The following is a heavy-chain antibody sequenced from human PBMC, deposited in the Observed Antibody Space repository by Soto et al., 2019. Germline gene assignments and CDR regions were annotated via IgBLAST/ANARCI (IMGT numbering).Heavy chain of an antibody. D-gene: IGHD5-18*01. CDR2: IYHSGST. Sequence: SETLSLTCAVSGGSISSGGYSWSWIRQPPGKGLEWIGYIYHSGSTYYNPSLKSRVTISVDRSKNQFSLKLSSVTAADTAVYYCARAPGYSYGDYFDYCGKGTLVTVSS. V-gene: IGHV4-30-2*01. CDR3: ARAPGYSYGDYFDY. J-gene: IGHJ4*02. CDR1: GGSISSGGYS.